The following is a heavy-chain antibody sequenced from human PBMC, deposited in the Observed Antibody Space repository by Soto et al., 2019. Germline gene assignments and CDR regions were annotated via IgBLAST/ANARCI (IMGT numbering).Heavy chain of an antibody. CDR1: GFTVSNSY. CDR3: ARGRLLYCGGDCHDY. D-gene: IGHD2-21*02. Sequence: VQLVETGGGLVQPGGSLRLACVVSGFTVSNSYMTWVRQAPGKGLEGVSLIYSGGSTYYADSVKGRFTMSRDNSKNTLYLQMNSLRAEDTAVYYCARGRLLYCGGDCHDYWGQGTLVTVSS. V-gene: IGHV3-53*02. J-gene: IGHJ4*02. CDR2: IYSGGST.